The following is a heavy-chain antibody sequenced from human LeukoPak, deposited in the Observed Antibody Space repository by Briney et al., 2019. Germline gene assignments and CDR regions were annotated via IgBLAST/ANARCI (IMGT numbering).Heavy chain of an antibody. J-gene: IGHJ4*02. Sequence: SETLSLTCTVSGGSISSSSYYWGWIRQPPGKGLEWIGSIYYSGSTYYNPSLKSRVTISVDTSKNQFSLKLSSVTAADTAVYYCARDLWGIAAAGRAPFDYWGQGTLVTVSS. V-gene: IGHV4-39*02. CDR3: ARDLWGIAAAGRAPFDY. CDR2: IYYSGST. CDR1: GGSISSSSYY. D-gene: IGHD6-13*01.